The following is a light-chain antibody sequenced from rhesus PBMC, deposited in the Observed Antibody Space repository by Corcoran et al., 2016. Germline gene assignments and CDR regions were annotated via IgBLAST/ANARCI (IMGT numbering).Light chain of an antibody. CDR3: QQFNNWPRT. CDR2: GTS. CDR1: QSVSSN. J-gene: IGKJ4*01. V-gene: IGKV3-42*03. Sequence: IVMTQSPATLSLSPGERATLSCRASQSVSSNFAWYQQKPGQAPSLLIYGTSNRATGIPDRFSGSGSGTDFTLTISSLEPEDFAVYYCQQFNNWPRTFGGGTKVEIK.